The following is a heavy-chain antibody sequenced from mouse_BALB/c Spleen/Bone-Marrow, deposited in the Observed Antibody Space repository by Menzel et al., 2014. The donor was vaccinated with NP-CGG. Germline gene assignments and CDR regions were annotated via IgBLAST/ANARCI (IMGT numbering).Heavy chain of an antibody. CDR1: GFTFNNYG. CDR3: SRGNYGNYVDYFDY. V-gene: IGHV5-6-3*01. D-gene: IGHD2-1*01. CDR2: INRNGGSS. J-gene: IGHJ2*01. Sequence: EVQLVESGGGLVQPGGSLKVSCAASGFTFNNYGMSWVRQTPDKRLELVATINRNGGSSYYPDSVKGRFTISRDNAKNTLYLQMSSLESEDTAIYYCSRGNYGNYVDYFDYWGQGTTLTVSS.